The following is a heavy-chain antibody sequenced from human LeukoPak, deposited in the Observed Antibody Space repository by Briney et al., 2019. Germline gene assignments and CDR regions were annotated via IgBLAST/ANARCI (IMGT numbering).Heavy chain of an antibody. CDR2: IDHSGSA. Sequence: SETLSLTCTISGGSISSSSYYWGWIRQPPGKGLEWIGTIDHSGSAYYRPSLKSRATISVDTSKRQFSLELSSVTAADTAVYYCARETNDYFHSSAYMDVWGQGTTVTVSS. V-gene: IGHV4-39*07. CDR1: GGSISSSSYY. CDR3: ARETNDYFHSSAYMDV. D-gene: IGHD3-22*01. J-gene: IGHJ6*03.